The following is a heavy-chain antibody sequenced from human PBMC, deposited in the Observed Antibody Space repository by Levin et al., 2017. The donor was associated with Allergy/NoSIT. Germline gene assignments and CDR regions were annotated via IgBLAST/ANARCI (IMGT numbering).Heavy chain of an antibody. D-gene: IGHD3-3*01. Sequence: RSQTLSLTCTVSGGSISSSSYYWGWIRQPPGKGLEWIGTIYHSGRTYYNSSLKSRLTISLDTSKNHFSLRLSSVTAADTAVYYCVWTRSAWTYWFDPWGQGTLVTVSS. CDR3: VWTRSAWTYWFDP. V-gene: IGHV4-39*02. CDR2: IYHSGRT. J-gene: IGHJ5*02. CDR1: GGSISSSSYY.